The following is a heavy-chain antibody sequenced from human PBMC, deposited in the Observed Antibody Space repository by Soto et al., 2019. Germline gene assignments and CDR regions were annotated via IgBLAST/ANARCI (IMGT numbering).Heavy chain of an antibody. J-gene: IGHJ6*02. Sequence: QVHLVQSGGEVKKSGSSVKVSCKASGGVFVMYVINWVRQAPGQGLEWMGGIIPLLGTVNYAETFQGRLTVTADRSTSTAYMELSSLRSDDTSVYYCATSCLRRPHNPYKYRGMDVWGQGTAVTVSS. D-gene: IGHD4-17*01. CDR2: IIPLLGTV. V-gene: IGHV1-69*06. CDR1: GGVFVMYV. CDR3: ATSCLRRPHNPYKYRGMDV.